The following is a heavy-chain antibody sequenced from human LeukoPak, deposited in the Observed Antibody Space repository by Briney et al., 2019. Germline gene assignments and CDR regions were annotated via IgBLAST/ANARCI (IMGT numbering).Heavy chain of an antibody. CDR1: GGSFSGYY. V-gene: IGHV4-34*01. CDR2: INHSGST. CDR3: ARGPRGYVFY. J-gene: IGHJ4*02. Sequence: SETLSLTCAVYGGSFSGYYWSWIRQPPGKGLEWIGEINHSGSTNYNPSLKSRVTISVDTSKDQFSLKLSSVTAADTAVYYCARGPRGYVFYWGQGTLVTVSS. D-gene: IGHD5-12*01.